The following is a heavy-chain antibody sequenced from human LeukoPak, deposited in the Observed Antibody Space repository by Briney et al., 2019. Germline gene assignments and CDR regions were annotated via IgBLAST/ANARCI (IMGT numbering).Heavy chain of an antibody. Sequence: GGSRRLSCAASGFTFSSYGMHWVRQAPGKGLEWVAVIWYGGSNKYYADSVKGRFTISRDNSKNALYLQMNSLRAEDTAVYYCASSGSKYYFDYWGQGTLVTVSS. CDR1: GFTFSSYG. CDR2: IWYGGSNK. V-gene: IGHV3-33*08. J-gene: IGHJ4*02. CDR3: ASSGSKYYFDY. D-gene: IGHD3-10*01.